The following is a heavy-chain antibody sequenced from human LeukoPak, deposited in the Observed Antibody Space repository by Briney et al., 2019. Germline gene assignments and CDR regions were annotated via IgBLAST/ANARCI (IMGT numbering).Heavy chain of an antibody. V-gene: IGHV3-43*01. CDR1: GFTFDDYT. Sequence: PGGSLRLSCAASGFTFDDYTMHWVRQAPGKGLEWVSLISWDGGSTYYADSVKGRFTISRDNSKNSLYLQMNSLRTEDTALYYCAISHYGSGIISPVGFDYWGQGTLVTVSS. D-gene: IGHD3-10*01. CDR3: AISHYGSGIISPVGFDY. CDR2: ISWDGGST. J-gene: IGHJ4*02.